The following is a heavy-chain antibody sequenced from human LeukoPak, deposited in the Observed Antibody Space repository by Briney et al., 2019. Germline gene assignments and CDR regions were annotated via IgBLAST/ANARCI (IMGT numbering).Heavy chain of an antibody. V-gene: IGHV4-59*01. D-gene: IGHD2-15*01. CDR1: GDSISRYY. CDR3: AGDRGSIKWSFY. Sequence: PSETLSLTCTVSGDSISRYYWSWIRQSPGKGLEWIGYIHYSGNSIYSPSLKGRVTISIDTSKNHFSLKLTSVTAADTALYYCAGDRGSIKWSFYWGQGTLVSVS. CDR2: IHYSGNS. J-gene: IGHJ4*02.